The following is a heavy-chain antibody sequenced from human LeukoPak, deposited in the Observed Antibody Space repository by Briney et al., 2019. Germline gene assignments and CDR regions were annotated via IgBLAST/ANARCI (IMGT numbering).Heavy chain of an antibody. CDR2: IWYDGSNK. V-gene: IGHV3-33*01. J-gene: IGHJ4*02. CDR1: GFTFSSSG. CDR3: ARDYSYYYGSGIDY. Sequence: GGSLRLSCAASGFTFSSSGMHWVRQAPGKGLEWVAVIWYDGSNKYYADSVKGRFTISRDNSKNTLYLQMNSLRAEDTAVYYCARDYSYYYGSGIDYWAREPWSPSPQ. D-gene: IGHD3-10*01.